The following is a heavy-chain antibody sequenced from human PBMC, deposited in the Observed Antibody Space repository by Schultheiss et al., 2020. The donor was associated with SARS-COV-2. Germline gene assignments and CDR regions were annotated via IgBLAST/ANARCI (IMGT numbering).Heavy chain of an antibody. CDR1: GYSFTDYY. CDR2: IDPKSGAT. CDR3: ARDYGGNWFDP. J-gene: IGHJ5*02. D-gene: IGHD4-23*01. V-gene: IGHV1-2*02. Sequence: ASVKVSCKASGYSFTDYYIHWVRQAPGQGLEWMGWIDPKSGATANAQTFQARFTMTGDTSINTASMELSRLNSGDTAVYYCARDYGGNWFDPWGQGTLVTVSS.